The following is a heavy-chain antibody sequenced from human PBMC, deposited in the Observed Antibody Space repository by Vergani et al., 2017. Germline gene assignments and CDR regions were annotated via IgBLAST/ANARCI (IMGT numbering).Heavy chain of an antibody. Sequence: QVQLQQWGGGLLKPSETLSLTCVVNGGSFTSYHWTWIRQSPGEGLEWVGDIDHTGRPDYNPSLKSRLTMSVEKSRNQFSLTLNSVTATDTELYFCARVNTETNGHLYYYYYMDVWGQGTAVTVS. J-gene: IGHJ6*03. D-gene: IGHD4-11*01. V-gene: IGHV4-34*01. CDR2: IDHTGRP. CDR1: GGSFTSYH. CDR3: ARVNTETNGHLYYYYYMDV.